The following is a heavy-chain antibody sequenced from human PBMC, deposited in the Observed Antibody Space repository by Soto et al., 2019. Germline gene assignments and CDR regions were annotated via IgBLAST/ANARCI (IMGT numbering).Heavy chain of an antibody. D-gene: IGHD3-22*01. Sequence: PSQTLSLTCAISGDSVSSNSAAWNWIRQSPSRGLEWLGRTYYRSKWYNDYAVSVKSRITINPDTSKNQLSLQLNSVTPEDTAVYYCAREAYYYDSSGYLSPLYAFDIWGQGTMVTVSS. CDR3: AREAYYYDSSGYLSPLYAFDI. V-gene: IGHV6-1*01. CDR1: GDSVSSNSAA. J-gene: IGHJ3*02. CDR2: TYYRSKWYN.